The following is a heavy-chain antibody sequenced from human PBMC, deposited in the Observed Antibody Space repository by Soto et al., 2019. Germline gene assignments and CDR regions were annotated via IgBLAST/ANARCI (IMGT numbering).Heavy chain of an antibody. J-gene: IGHJ5*02. V-gene: IGHV1-69*01. CDR3: ARTYPRKDPLMIWFDP. Sequence: QVQLVQSGAEVKKPGSSVKVSCKASGGTFSSYAISWVRQAPGQGIEWMGGIIPIFGTANYAQKFQGRVTITADESTSTAYMELSSLRSEDTAVYYCARTYPRKDPLMIWFDPWGQGTLVTVSS. D-gene: IGHD3-16*01. CDR1: GGTFSSYA. CDR2: IIPIFGTA.